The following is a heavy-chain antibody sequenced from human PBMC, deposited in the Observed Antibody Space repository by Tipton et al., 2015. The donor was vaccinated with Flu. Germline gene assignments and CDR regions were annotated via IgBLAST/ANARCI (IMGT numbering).Heavy chain of an antibody. V-gene: IGHV3-74*01. J-gene: IGHJ3*02. D-gene: IGHD3-16*01. Sequence: SLRLSCAASGFTFSSYWMHWVRQAPGKGLVWVSRINSDGSSTSYADSVKGRFTISRDNAKNTLYLQMNSLRAEDTAVYYCAREEGRLGELSLPYDAFDIWGQGTMVTVSS. CDR2: INSDGSST. CDR3: AREEGRLGELSLPYDAFDI. CDR1: GFTFSSYW.